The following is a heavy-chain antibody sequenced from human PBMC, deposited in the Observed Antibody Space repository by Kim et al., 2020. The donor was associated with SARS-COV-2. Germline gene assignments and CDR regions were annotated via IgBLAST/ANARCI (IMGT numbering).Heavy chain of an antibody. CDR2: VSDDGSNT. J-gene: IGHJ4*02. CDR1: GFIFTKPG. V-gene: IGHV3-30*04. CDR3: AKGDCDSIHCYTIDH. D-gene: IGHD2-2*02. Sequence: GGSLRLSCAASGFIFTKPGVHWVRQAPGKGLEWVSGVSDDGSNTYYADSVEGRFTISRDNSKNTLYLQMNSLRAEDTAVYYCAKGDCDSIHCYTIDHWGRATLLTVSS.